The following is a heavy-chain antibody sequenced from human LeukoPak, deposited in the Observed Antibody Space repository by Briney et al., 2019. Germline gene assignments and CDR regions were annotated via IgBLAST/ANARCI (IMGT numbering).Heavy chain of an antibody. CDR3: ARDDTYGDDTFDY. Sequence: ASVKVSCKASGYTFTGYYMHWVRQAPGQGLEWMGRINRNSGGTNYAQKFQGRVTMTRDTSISTAYMELSRLRSDDTAVYYCARDDTYGDDTFDYWGQGTLVTVSS. V-gene: IGHV1-2*06. J-gene: IGHJ4*02. CDR2: INRNSGGT. CDR1: GYTFTGYY. D-gene: IGHD4-17*01.